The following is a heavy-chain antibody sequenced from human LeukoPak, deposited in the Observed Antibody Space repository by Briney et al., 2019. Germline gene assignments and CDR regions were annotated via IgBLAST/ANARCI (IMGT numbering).Heavy chain of an antibody. CDR1: GFTFSDYY. CDR3: ARAKYGDYVHWFDP. J-gene: IGHJ5*02. D-gene: IGHD4-17*01. V-gene: IGHV3-11*04. Sequence: GGSLRLSCAASGFTFSDYYMSWIRQAPGKGLEWVSYISSSGSTIYYADSVKGRFTISRDNAKNSLYLQMNSLRAEDTAVYYCARAKYGDYVHWFDPWGQGTLVTVSS. CDR2: ISSSGSTI.